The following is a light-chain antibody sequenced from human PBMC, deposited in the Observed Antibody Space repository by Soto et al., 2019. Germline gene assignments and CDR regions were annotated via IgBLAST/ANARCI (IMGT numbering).Light chain of an antibody. J-gene: IGKJ4*01. Sequence: EIVLTQSPATPSLSPGERATLSCRASQSVSSYLAWYQQKPGQAPRLLIYDASNRATGIPARLSGSGSGADFTLTISSLEPEDFAVYYCQQRSNWVSFGGGTKVEIK. CDR2: DAS. V-gene: IGKV3-11*01. CDR3: QQRSNWVS. CDR1: QSVSSY.